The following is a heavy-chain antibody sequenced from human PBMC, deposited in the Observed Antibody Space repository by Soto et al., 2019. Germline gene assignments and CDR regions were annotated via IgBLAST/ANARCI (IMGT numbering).Heavy chain of an antibody. CDR2: ISGSGGST. Sequence: PGGSLRLSCAASGFTFSSYAMSWVRQAPGKGLEWVSAISGSGGSTYYADSVKGRFTISRDNSKNTLYLQMNSLRAEDTAIYYCAKGHSSGWYYWFDPWGQGTLVTVSS. CDR3: AKGHSSGWYYWFDP. D-gene: IGHD6-19*01. V-gene: IGHV3-23*01. CDR1: GFTFSSYA. J-gene: IGHJ5*02.